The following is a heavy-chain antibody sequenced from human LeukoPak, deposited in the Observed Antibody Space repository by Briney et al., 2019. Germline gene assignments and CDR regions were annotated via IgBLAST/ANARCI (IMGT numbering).Heavy chain of an antibody. J-gene: IGHJ1*01. Sequence: ASVKVSCKASGYTFTSYYMHWVRQAPGQGLEWMGIINPSGGSTSYAQKFQGRVTMTRDTSISTAYMELSRLRSDDTAVYYCARVRQGKNYDFWSGYYFQHWGQGTLVTVSS. CDR1: GYTFTSYY. D-gene: IGHD3-3*01. CDR2: INPSGGST. CDR3: ARVRQGKNYDFWSGYYFQH. V-gene: IGHV1-46*01.